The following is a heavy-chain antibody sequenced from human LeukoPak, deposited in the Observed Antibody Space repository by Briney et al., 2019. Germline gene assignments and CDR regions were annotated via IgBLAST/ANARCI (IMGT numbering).Heavy chain of an antibody. V-gene: IGHV1-2*02. CDR2: INPNSGGT. CDR1: GYTFTGYY. Sequence: ASVTVSCKASGYTFTGYYMHWVRQAPGQGLEWMGWINPNSGGTNYAQKFQGRVTMTRDTSISTAYMELSRLRSDDTAVYYCARGEGSSSWYSSWGQGTLVTVSS. CDR3: ARGEGSSSWYSS. D-gene: IGHD6-13*01. J-gene: IGHJ5*02.